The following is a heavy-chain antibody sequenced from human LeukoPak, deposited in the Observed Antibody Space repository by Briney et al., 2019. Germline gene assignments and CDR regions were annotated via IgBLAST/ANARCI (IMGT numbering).Heavy chain of an antibody. CDR2: IRYDGSNK. CDR1: GFTFSSYG. CDR3: ARDRRRLGELSYPFDY. J-gene: IGHJ4*02. Sequence: PGGSLRLSCAASGFTFSSYGMHWVRQAPGKGLEWVAFIRYDGSNKYYADSVKGRFTISRDNSKNTLYLQMNSLRSDDTAVYYCARDRRRLGELSYPFDYWGQGTLVTASS. D-gene: IGHD3-16*02. V-gene: IGHV3-30*02.